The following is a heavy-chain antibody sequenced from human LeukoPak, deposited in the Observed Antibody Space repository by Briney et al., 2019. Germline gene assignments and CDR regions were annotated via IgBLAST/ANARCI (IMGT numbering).Heavy chain of an antibody. Sequence: PGGSLRLSCAAPGFTFSSYSMNWVRQAPGKGLEWVSSISSSSSYIYYADSVKGRFTISRDNAKNSLYLQMNSLRAEDTAVYYCARDYDYGDGLFDYWGQGTLVTVSS. V-gene: IGHV3-21*01. CDR1: GFTFSSYS. D-gene: IGHD4-17*01. CDR3: ARDYDYGDGLFDY. J-gene: IGHJ4*02. CDR2: ISSSSSYI.